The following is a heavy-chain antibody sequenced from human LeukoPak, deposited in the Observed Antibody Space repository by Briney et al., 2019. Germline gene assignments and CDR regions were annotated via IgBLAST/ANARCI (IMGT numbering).Heavy chain of an antibody. CDR2: IYSSGST. J-gene: IGHJ4*02. CDR3: ARDPALAGRGSSSWDSFDY. Sequence: GGSLRLFCAASGFTVSSNYMSWVRQAPGKGLEWVSVIYSSGSTYYADSVKGRFTISRDNSKNTLYLQMNSLRAEDTAVYYCARDPALAGRGSSSWDSFDYWGQGTLVTVSS. CDR1: GFTVSSNY. V-gene: IGHV3-66*01. D-gene: IGHD6-13*01.